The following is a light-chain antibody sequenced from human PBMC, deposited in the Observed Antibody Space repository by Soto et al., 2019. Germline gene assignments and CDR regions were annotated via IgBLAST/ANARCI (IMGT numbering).Light chain of an antibody. V-gene: IGLV2-23*01. Sequence: QSALTQPASVSGSPGQSITISCTGTSSDVGSYNLVSWYQQHPGKAPKLMIYEGSKRPSGVSNRFSGSESGNTASLTISGLQAEDEADYYCCSYAGSSIYVVFGGGTQLTVL. J-gene: IGLJ2*01. CDR2: EGS. CDR1: SSDVGSYNL. CDR3: CSYAGSSIYVV.